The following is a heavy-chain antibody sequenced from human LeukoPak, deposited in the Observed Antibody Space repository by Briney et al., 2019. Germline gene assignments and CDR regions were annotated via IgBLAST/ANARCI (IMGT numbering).Heavy chain of an antibody. CDR1: GFTFSSYW. Sequence: GGSLRLSCAASGFTFSSYWMSWVRQAPGKGLEWVANIKQDGSDKYYVDSVKGRFTISRDDAKNSLYLQINSLRAEDTAVYYCARKTVVGSYFDYWGQGTPVTVSS. CDR3: ARKTVVGSYFDY. V-gene: IGHV3-7*03. J-gene: IGHJ4*02. CDR2: IKQDGSDK. D-gene: IGHD4-23*01.